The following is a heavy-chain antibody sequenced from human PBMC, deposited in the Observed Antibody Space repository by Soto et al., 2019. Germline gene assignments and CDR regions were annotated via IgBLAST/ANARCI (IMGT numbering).Heavy chain of an antibody. CDR1: GASRSSDY. D-gene: IGHD4-17*01. CDR3: ARGPTVTTEYAFDI. CDR2: VYYTGST. Sequence: PSETLSLTCTLYGASRSSDYWSWIRQPPGKGLEWIGYVYYTGSTNYNPSLKSRVTISIATSKNHLSLKLSSVTAADTAVYYCARGPTVTTEYAFDIWGPGTMVTVSS. J-gene: IGHJ3*02. V-gene: IGHV4-59*01.